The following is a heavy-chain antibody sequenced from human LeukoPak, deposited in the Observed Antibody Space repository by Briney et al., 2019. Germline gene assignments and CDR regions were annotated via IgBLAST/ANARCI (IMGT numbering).Heavy chain of an antibody. CDR1: GFTFSNAW. J-gene: IGHJ3*02. Sequence: GGSLRLSCAASGFTFSNAWMSWVRQAPGKGLERVGRIKSKTDGGTTDYAAPVKGRFTISRDDSENTLYLQMNSLKTEDTAVYYCTTNTIPDAFDIWGQGTMVTVSS. V-gene: IGHV3-15*01. D-gene: IGHD3-10*01. CDR3: TTNTIPDAFDI. CDR2: IKSKTDGGTT.